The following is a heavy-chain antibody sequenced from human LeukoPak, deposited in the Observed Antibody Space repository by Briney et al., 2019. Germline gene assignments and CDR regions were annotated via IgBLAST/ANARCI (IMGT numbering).Heavy chain of an antibody. CDR2: INPSGGST. CDR1: GYSFTSSY. V-gene: IGHV1-46*01. D-gene: IGHD3-3*01. J-gene: IGHJ4*02. Sequence: ASVKVSCKASGYSFTSSYMHWVRQAPGQGLEWMGLINPSGGSTSYAQKFQGRVTMTRDTSTSTVYMELSSLRSGDTAVYYCAMKFYDFWSGYLDYWGQGTLVTVSS. CDR3: AMKFYDFWSGYLDY.